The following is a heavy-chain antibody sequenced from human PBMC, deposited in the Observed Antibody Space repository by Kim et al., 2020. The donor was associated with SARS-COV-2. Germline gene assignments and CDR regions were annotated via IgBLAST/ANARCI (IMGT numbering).Heavy chain of an antibody. CDR2: IRSKANSYAT. CDR3: TGSAGALWFGASYGMDV. Sequence: GGSLRLSCAASGFTFSGSAMHWVRQASGKGLEWVGRIRSKANSYATAYAASVKGRFTISRDDSKNTAYLQMNSLKTEDTAVYYCTGSAGALWFGASYGMDVWGQGTTVTVSS. J-gene: IGHJ6*02. V-gene: IGHV3-73*01. CDR1: GFTFSGSA. D-gene: IGHD3-10*01.